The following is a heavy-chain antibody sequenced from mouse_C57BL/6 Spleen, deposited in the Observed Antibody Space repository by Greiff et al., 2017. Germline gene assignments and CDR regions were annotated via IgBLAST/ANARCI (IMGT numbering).Heavy chain of an antibody. V-gene: IGHV1-69*01. Sequence: QVQLQQPGAELVMPGASVKLSCKASGYTFTSYWMHWVKQRPGQGLEWIGEIDPSDSYTNYNQKFKDKATLTVDKSSSTAYMQLSSLTSEDSAVYYCARSGLYAMDYWGQGTSVTVSS. J-gene: IGHJ4*01. CDR2: IDPSDSYT. CDR3: ARSGLYAMDY. CDR1: GYTFTSYW. D-gene: IGHD3-1*01.